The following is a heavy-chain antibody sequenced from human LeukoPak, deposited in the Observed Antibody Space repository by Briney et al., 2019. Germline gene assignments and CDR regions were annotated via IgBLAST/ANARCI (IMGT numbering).Heavy chain of an antibody. CDR3: AREYSSGWYYFDY. V-gene: IGHV3-66*01. CDR2: IYSGGST. D-gene: IGHD6-19*01. CDR1: GFTVSSNY. J-gene: IGHJ4*02. Sequence: GGSLRLSCAASGFTVSSNYMSWVRQAPGKGLEWVSVIYSGGSTYYADSVKGRFTISRDNSKNTLYLQMNSLRAEDTAVYYCAREYSSGWYYFDYWGQGTLVTVSS.